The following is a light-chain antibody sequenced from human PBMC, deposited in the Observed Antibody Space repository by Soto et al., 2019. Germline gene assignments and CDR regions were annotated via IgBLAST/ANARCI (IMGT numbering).Light chain of an antibody. CDR3: SSYAGRNNYYV. V-gene: IGLV2-8*01. Sequence: QSVLTQPPSASGSPGQSVTISCTGTSSDVGGYNYVSWYQQHPGKAPKLMIYEVSKRPSGVPDRLSGSKSGNTASLTVSGLQAEDEADYYCSSYAGRNNYYVFGTGTKVTVL. CDR1: SSDVGGYNY. J-gene: IGLJ1*01. CDR2: EVS.